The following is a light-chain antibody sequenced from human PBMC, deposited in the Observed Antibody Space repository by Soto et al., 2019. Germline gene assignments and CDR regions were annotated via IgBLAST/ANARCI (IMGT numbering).Light chain of an antibody. CDR1: RSLFYSPHNKSY. V-gene: IGKV4-1*01. Sequence: DIVMTQSPDSLAVSLGERATINCTSGRSLFYSPHNKSYLAWYQQKVGQPPQMLIYWASTRESGVPDRFRGSGSGTDFTLTISSLQSEDFAVYYCQQYYYLPWTFGQGTKVEIK. CDR2: WAS. CDR3: QQYYYLPWT. J-gene: IGKJ1*01.